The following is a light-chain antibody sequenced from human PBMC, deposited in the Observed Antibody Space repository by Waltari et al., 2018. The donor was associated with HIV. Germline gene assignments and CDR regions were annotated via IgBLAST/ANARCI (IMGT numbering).Light chain of an antibody. CDR2: EDN. CDR1: SGSIASNY. CDR3: QSYDSSNQGV. V-gene: IGLV6-57*01. Sequence: NFMLTQPHSVSESPGKTVTISCTRTSGSIASNYVQWYQQRPGSSPTTLIYEDNQRPSGVPDRFSCSIDSSSNSASLTISGLKTEDEADYYCQSYDSSNQGVFGGGTKLTVL. J-gene: IGLJ3*02.